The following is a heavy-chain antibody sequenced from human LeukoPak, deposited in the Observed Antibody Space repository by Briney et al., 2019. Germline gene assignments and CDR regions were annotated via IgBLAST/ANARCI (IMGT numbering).Heavy chain of an antibody. CDR3: ARDGGDDSSGYYSL. CDR2: IWYDGSNK. CDR1: GFTFSSYG. D-gene: IGHD3-22*01. Sequence: PGGSLRLSCAASGFTFSSYGMHWVRQAPGKGLEWVAVIWYDGSNKYYADSVKGRFTISRDNSKNTLYLQMNCLRAEDTAVYYCARDGGDDSSGYYSLWGQGTLVTVSS. V-gene: IGHV3-33*01. J-gene: IGHJ4*02.